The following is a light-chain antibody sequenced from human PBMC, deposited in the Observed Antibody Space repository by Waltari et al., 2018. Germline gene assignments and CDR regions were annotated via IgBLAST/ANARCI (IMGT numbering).Light chain of an antibody. CDR2: GAS. J-gene: IGKJ4*01. CDR3: QQYDNLPLT. CDR1: QSVSSSY. V-gene: IGKV3-20*01. Sequence: EIVLTQSPGTLSLSPGERAALSCRASQSVSSSYLAWYQQKPGQAPRLLIYGASSRATGIPDRFSGSGSGTDLTLTISSLQPEDIATYYCQQYDNLPLTFGGGTKVEIK.